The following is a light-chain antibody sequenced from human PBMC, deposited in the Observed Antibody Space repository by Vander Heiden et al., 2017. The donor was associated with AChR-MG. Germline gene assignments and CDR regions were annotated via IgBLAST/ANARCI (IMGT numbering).Light chain of an antibody. Sequence: DIQMTQSPVTLSASIGDRVTITCRASQYINSWLSWYQQKPGNAPRLLIYKASVLENGVPSRFNGSESGTEFTLTIGGLQPEDFGTYFCQQEHRSPWTFGQGTKVEFK. CDR2: KAS. CDR1: QYINSW. CDR3: QQEHRSPWT. J-gene: IGKJ1*01. V-gene: IGKV1-5*03.